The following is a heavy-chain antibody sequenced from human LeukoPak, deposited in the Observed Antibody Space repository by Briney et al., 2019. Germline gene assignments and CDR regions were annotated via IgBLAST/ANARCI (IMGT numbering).Heavy chain of an antibody. V-gene: IGHV1-2*02. CDR1: GYTFTGYY. Sequence: ASVKVSCKASGYTFTGYYMHWVRQAPGQGLEWMGWINPNSGGTNYAQKFQGRVTMTRDTSISTAYMELSRLRSDDTAVYYCAREAAGTSRYYYMDVWGKGTTVTVSS. CDR3: AREAAGTSRYYYMDV. J-gene: IGHJ6*03. CDR2: INPNSGGT. D-gene: IGHD6-13*01.